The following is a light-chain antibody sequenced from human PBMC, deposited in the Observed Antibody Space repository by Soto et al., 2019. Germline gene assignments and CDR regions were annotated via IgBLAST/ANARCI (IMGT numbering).Light chain of an antibody. CDR1: QSLRSS. CDR3: QQYNNWPQT. Sequence: ETMMTQSPDTMSVSLGKRATISCRASQSLRSSLAWYQQKPGQAPRLLIYDASTRATGIPARFSVSGSGTDFTLTISGLQYEDFAVYYGQQYNNWPQTFGQGTKVDIK. J-gene: IGKJ1*01. V-gene: IGKV3-15*01. CDR2: DAS.